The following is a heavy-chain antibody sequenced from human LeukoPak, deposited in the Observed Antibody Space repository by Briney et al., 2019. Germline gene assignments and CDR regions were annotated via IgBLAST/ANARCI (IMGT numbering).Heavy chain of an antibody. CDR1: GFTFSSYW. D-gene: IGHD4-17*01. V-gene: IGHV3-74*01. J-gene: IGHJ4*02. CDR2: INSGGSDT. CDR3: ARGGDHHGFDY. Sequence: GGSLRLSCAASGFTFSSYWMHWVRQAPGEGLVWVSRINSGGSDTIYAESVKGRFTISRDNAKNTVYLQMNSLRAEDTAVYFCARGGDHHGFDYWGQGTLVTVSS.